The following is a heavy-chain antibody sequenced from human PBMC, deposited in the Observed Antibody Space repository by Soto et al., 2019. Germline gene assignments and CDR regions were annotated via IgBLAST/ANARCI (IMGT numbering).Heavy chain of an antibody. CDR1: GGSISSSSYY. CDR2: IYYSGST. Sequence: SETLSLTCTVSGGSISSSSYYWGWIRQPPGKGLEWIGSIYYSGSTYYNPSLKSRVTISADTSKNQFSLKLSSVTAADTAVYYCARPDCSSTSCYFSNNWFDPWGQGTLVTVSS. D-gene: IGHD2-2*01. V-gene: IGHV4-39*01. CDR3: ARPDCSSTSCYFSNNWFDP. J-gene: IGHJ5*02.